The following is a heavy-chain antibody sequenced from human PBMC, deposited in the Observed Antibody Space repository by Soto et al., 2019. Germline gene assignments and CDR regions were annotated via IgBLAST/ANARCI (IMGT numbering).Heavy chain of an antibody. CDR1: GLTFSNYE. CDR3: ATRSGGGGAFDF. D-gene: IGHD3-10*01. Sequence: LRLSCAASGLTFSNYEMNWVRQAPGKGLEWVSYIGRGGTTTYYADSLKGRFTISRDNAKNSLYLQMNSLRAEDTAVYYCATRSGGGGAFDFWGQGTMVTVSS. CDR2: IGRGGTTT. V-gene: IGHV3-48*03. J-gene: IGHJ3*01.